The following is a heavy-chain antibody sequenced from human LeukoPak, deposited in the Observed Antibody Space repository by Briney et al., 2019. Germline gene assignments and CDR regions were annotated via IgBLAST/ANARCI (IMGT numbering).Heavy chain of an antibody. Sequence: SVKVSCKASGGTFSSYAISWVRQAPAQGLEWMGGIIPIFGTANYAQKFQGRVTITADESTSTAYMELSSLRSEDTAVYYCARDALGRRPINSGFYFDYWGQGTLVTVSS. V-gene: IGHV1-69*13. CDR3: ARDALGRRPINSGFYFDY. J-gene: IGHJ4*02. D-gene: IGHD1-26*01. CDR2: IIPIFGTA. CDR1: GGTFSSYA.